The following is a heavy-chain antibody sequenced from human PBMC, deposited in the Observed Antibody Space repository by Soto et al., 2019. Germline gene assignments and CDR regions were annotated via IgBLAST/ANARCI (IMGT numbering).Heavy chain of an antibody. CDR2: ISSSGSTI. D-gene: IGHD4-17*01. CDR1: GFTFSDYY. Sequence: PGGSLRLSCAASGFTFSDYYMSWIRQAPGKGLEWVSYISSSGSTIYYADSVKGRFTISRDNAKNSLYLQMNSLRAEDTAVYYCASPYDYGDYVLAFDIWGQGTMVTVSS. J-gene: IGHJ3*02. CDR3: ASPYDYGDYVLAFDI. V-gene: IGHV3-11*01.